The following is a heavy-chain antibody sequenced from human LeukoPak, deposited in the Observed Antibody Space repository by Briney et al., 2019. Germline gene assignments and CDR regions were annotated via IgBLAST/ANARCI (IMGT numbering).Heavy chain of an antibody. Sequence: SETLSLTCTVSGYSISSGYYWGWIRQPPGKGLEWIGSIYHSGSTYYSPSLKSRVTISVDTSKNQFSLKLSSVPAADTAVYYCARDYSGSRAYWGQGTLVTVSS. J-gene: IGHJ4*02. D-gene: IGHD6-19*01. CDR2: IYHSGST. CDR1: GYSISSGYY. CDR3: ARDYSGSRAY. V-gene: IGHV4-38-2*02.